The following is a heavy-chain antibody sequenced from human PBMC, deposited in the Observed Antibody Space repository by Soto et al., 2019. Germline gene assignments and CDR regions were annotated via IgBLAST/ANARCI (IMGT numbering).Heavy chain of an antibody. Sequence: ASVKVSCKASGYTFTSYGINWVRQAPGQGLEWMGIINPSGGSTSYAQKFQGRVTMTRDTSTSTVYMELSSLRSEDTAVYYCARDVDILTGYSLAAAGYWGQGTLVTVSS. J-gene: IGHJ4*02. V-gene: IGHV1-46*01. CDR3: ARDVDILTGYSLAAAGY. D-gene: IGHD3-9*01. CDR2: INPSGGST. CDR1: GYTFTSYG.